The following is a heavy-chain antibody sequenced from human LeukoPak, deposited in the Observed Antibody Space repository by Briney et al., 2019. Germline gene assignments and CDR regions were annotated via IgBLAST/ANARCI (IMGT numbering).Heavy chain of an antibody. V-gene: IGHV1-18*01. J-gene: IGHJ3*02. CDR2: ISGSSPNT. Sequence: GASVKVSCKAYGYTFMGHGISWVRQAPGQGLEWMGWISGSSPNTNYAQRLQGRVTMTTDTSTTTAYMELRSLRSDDTAVYYCARATGTWGHDGFDIWGQGTMVTVSS. CDR3: ARATGTWGHDGFDI. CDR1: GYTFMGHG. D-gene: IGHD3-16*01.